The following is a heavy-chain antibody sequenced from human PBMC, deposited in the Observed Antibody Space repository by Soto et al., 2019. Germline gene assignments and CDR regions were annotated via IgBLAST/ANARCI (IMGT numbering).Heavy chain of an antibody. Sequence: GGSLRLSCAASGFTFNNAWMGCVRQAPGKGLEWVGRIKSKTDGGTTDYAAPVKCRFTISRDDSKNTLYLQMNSLKTEDTAVYYCTTVNDILTGYQDYYGMDVWGQGTTVTVSS. CDR2: IKSKTDGGTT. CDR3: TTVNDILTGYQDYYGMDV. D-gene: IGHD3-9*01. V-gene: IGHV3-15*01. CDR1: GFTFNNAW. J-gene: IGHJ6*02.